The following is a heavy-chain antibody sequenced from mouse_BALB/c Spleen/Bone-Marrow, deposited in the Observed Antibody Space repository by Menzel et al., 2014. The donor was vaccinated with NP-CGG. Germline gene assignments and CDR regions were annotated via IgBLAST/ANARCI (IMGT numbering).Heavy chain of an antibody. V-gene: IGHV1-67*01. CDR2: ISTCSGNT. CDR3: ARWYYFDY. Sequence: LQESGPELVRPGVSVKISCKGSGYTFTDYAMHWVKQSHAESLEWIGVISTCSGNTNYNQKFKGKATMAADKSSSTAYMELARLTSEDSAIYYCARWYYFDYWGQGTTLTVSS. J-gene: IGHJ2*01. CDR1: GYTFTDYA.